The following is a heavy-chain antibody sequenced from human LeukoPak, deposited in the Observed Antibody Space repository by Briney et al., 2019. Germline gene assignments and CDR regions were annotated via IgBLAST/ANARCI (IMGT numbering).Heavy chain of an antibody. D-gene: IGHD6-19*01. CDR3: AGAGTLIQFDP. CDR1: GFTFSDYY. J-gene: IGHJ5*02. Sequence: GGSLRLSCAASGFTFSDYYMSWIPQAPGKGLEWVSSISSSSSYIYYADSVKGRFTISRDNTKNSLYLQMNSLGAEDTAVYYCAGAGTLIQFDPWGQGTLVTVSS. CDR2: ISSSSSYI. V-gene: IGHV3-11*06.